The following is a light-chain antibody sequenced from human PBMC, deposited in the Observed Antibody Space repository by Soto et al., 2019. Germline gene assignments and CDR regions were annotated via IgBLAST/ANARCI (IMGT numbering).Light chain of an antibody. Sequence: ILMTQSPATLSVSPGERATLSCRASQSVSSNLAWYQQKPGQAPRLLMYAASTRATGIPARFSGSGSGTEFTLTISSLQSEDFAVYYCQQYNDWPTTFDQGTRLEIK. CDR3: QQYNDWPTT. CDR1: QSVSSN. CDR2: AAS. V-gene: IGKV3-15*01. J-gene: IGKJ5*01.